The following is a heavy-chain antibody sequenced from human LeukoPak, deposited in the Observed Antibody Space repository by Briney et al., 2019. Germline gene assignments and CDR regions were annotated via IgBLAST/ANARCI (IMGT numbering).Heavy chain of an antibody. CDR1: GFTFSNYA. V-gene: IGHV3-30*14. D-gene: IGHD6-6*01. Sequence: PGGSLRLSCAASGFTFSNYAMHWVRQAPGKGLEWMAIISYDGSNKDCADSVKGRFTISRDNSKNTMFLQMNSLRDEDTAVYYCARVIEARHFDYWGQGTLVTVSS. CDR3: ARVIEARHFDY. CDR2: ISYDGSNK. J-gene: IGHJ4*02.